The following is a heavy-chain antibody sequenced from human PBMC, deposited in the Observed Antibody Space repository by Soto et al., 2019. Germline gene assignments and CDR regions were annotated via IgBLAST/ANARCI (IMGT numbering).Heavy chain of an antibody. J-gene: IGHJ4*02. CDR3: ARRAPRAVAVYYFDY. CDR2: IYYSGST. V-gene: IGHV4-39*01. Sequence: SETLSLTCTVSGGSISSSSYYWGWIRQPPGKGLEWIGSIYYSGSTYYNPSLKSRVTISVDTSKNQFSLKLSSVTAADTAVYYCARRAPRAVAVYYFDYWGQGTLVTVSS. D-gene: IGHD6-19*01. CDR1: GGSISSSSYY.